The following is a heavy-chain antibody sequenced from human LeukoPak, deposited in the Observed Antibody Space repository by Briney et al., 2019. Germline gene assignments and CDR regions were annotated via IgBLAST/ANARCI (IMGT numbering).Heavy chain of an antibody. V-gene: IGHV4-39*01. CDR1: GFSISSSSYY. J-gene: IGHJ5*02. CDR2: IYYSGST. D-gene: IGHD3-3*01. Sequence: PSGTLSLTCTASGFSISSSSYYWGWIRQPPGKGLEWIVSIYYSGSTYYNPSLKSLDTISVDTSNTQSRQKLSSVMAAHTAGYCCARHPLDYYLWSGYYRGSWFDPWGQGTLVTVSS. CDR3: ARHPLDYYLWSGYYRGSWFDP.